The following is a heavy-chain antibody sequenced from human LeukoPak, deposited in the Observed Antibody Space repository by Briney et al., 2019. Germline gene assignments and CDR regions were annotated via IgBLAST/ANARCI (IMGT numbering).Heavy chain of an antibody. D-gene: IGHD6-13*01. CDR1: GGSISSHY. J-gene: IGHJ4*02. CDR3: AREGGIAAATFDY. V-gene: IGHV4-59*11. Sequence: SETLSLTCTVSGGSISSHYWSWIRQPPGKGLEWIGYIYYSGSTNYNPSLESRVTISVDTSKNQFSLKLSSVTAADTAVYYCAREGGIAAATFDYWGQGTLVTVSS. CDR2: IYYSGST.